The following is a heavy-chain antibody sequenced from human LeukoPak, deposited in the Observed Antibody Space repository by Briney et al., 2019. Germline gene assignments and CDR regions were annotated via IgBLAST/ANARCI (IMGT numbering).Heavy chain of an antibody. CDR3: ARSSSGPSPYYYYGMDV. D-gene: IGHD2-2*01. J-gene: IGHJ6*02. CDR2: IYPGDSDT. V-gene: IGHV5-51*01. Sequence: GGPLKIPCKGSGYSFTSYWIGWARQTPGKGLEWMGIIYPGDSDTRYSPSFQGQVTISADKSISTAYLQWSSLKASDTAMYYCARSSSGPSPYYYYGMDVWGQGTTVTVSS. CDR1: GYSFTSYW.